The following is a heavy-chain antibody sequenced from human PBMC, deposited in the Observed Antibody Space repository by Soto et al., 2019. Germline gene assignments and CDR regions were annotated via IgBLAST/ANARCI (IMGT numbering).Heavy chain of an antibody. CDR3: ARVPPGGGGYSSGWRIPDAFDI. V-gene: IGHV1-18*04. J-gene: IGHJ3*02. Sequence: ASVKVSCKASGYTFTSYGISWVRQAPGQGLERMGWISAYNGNTNYAQKLQGRVTMTTDTSPSTAYMELRSLRSDDTAVYYCARVPPGGGGYSSGWRIPDAFDIWGQGTMVTVSS. CDR1: GYTFTSYG. CDR2: ISAYNGNT. D-gene: IGHD6-19*01.